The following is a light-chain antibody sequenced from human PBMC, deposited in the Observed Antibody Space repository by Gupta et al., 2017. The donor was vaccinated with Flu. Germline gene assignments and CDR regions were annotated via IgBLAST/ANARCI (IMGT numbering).Light chain of an antibody. CDR3: QQDNNWPKA. CDR2: DAS. J-gene: IGKJ1*01. Sequence: EIVITQSPATLSVSPGERATLSCRASQSVSSNLAWYQQKPGQAPRLLIYDASTRATGIPARFSGSESGTEFTLTISSLQSEDFAVYYCQQDNNWPKAFGQGTKVEIK. V-gene: IGKV3-15*01. CDR1: QSVSSN.